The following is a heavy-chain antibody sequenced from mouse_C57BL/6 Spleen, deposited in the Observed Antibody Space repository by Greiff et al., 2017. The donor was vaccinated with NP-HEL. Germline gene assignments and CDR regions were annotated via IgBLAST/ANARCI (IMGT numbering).Heavy chain of an antibody. V-gene: IGHV1-62-2*01. J-gene: IGHJ1*03. D-gene: IGHD2-5*01. CDR2: FYPGSGSI. CDR1: GYTFTEYT. CDR3: AKHEEGPYYSNPWYFDV. Sequence: VQLQQSGAELVKPGASVKLSCKASGYTFTEYTIHWVKQRSGQGLEWIGWFYPGSGSIKYNEKFKDKATLTADKSSSTVYMELSRLTSEDSAVYFCAKHEEGPYYSNPWYFDVWGTGTTVTVSS.